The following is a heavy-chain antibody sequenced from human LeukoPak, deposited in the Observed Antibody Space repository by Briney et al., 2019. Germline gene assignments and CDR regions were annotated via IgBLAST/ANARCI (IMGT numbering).Heavy chain of an antibody. Sequence: GGSLRLSCVTSGFXFSAYNMNWVRQAPGKGLEWVSCISSSSNYIYYADSVKGRFTISRDNAKNSLYLQMNSLRAEDTAVYYCARDEGVSFDYWGQGTLVTVSS. CDR2: ISSSSNYI. CDR1: GFXFSAYN. CDR3: ARDEGVSFDY. V-gene: IGHV3-21*01. J-gene: IGHJ4*02.